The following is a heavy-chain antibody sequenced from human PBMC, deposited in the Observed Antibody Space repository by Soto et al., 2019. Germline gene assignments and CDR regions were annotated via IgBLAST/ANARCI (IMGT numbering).Heavy chain of an antibody. D-gene: IGHD3-10*01. CDR1: GYTFTSYG. V-gene: IGHV1-18*01. CDR3: ASYYYGSGSYYSYYGMDV. J-gene: IGHJ6*02. CDR2: ISAYNGNT. Sequence: APVKVSCKASGYTFTSYGISWVRQSPGQGLEWMGWISAYNGNTNYAQKLQGRVTMTTDTSTSTAYMELRSLRSDDTAVYYCASYYYGSGSYYSYYGMDVWGQGTTVTVSS.